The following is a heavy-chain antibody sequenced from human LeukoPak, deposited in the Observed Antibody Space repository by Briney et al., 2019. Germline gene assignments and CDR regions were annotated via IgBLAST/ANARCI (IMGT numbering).Heavy chain of an antibody. CDR1: GGSISSGGYY. D-gene: IGHD2-15*01. CDR3: ARSGLSATGEFDY. V-gene: IGHV4-31*03. Sequence: SETLSLTCTVSGGSISSGGYYWSWIRQHPGKGLEWIGYIYYSGSTYYNPSLKSRLTISVDTSKNQFSLKLSSVTAADTAVYYCARSGLSATGEFDYWGQGTLVTVSS. CDR2: IYYSGST. J-gene: IGHJ4*02.